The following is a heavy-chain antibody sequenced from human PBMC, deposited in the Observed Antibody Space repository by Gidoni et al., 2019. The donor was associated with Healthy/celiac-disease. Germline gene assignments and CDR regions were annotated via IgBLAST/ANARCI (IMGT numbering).Heavy chain of an antibody. CDR3: ARGRPGYSYGYGSYFQH. V-gene: IGHV4-34*01. J-gene: IGHJ1*01. CDR2: INHSGST. Sequence: QVQLQQWGAGLLKPSETLSLTCAVYGGSFSGYYWSWIRQPPGKGLEWIGEINHSGSTNYNPSLKSRVTISVDTSKNQFSLKLSSVTAADTAVYYCARGRPGYSYGYGSYFQHWGQGTLVTVSS. D-gene: IGHD5-18*01. CDR1: GGSFSGYY.